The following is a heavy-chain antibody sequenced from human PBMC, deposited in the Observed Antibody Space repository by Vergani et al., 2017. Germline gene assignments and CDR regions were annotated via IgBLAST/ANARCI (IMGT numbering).Heavy chain of an antibody. V-gene: IGHV4-59*01. CDR3: ARGISSSWRGYPFDY. Sequence: QVQLQESGPGLVKPSETLSLTCTVSGGSISSYYWSWIRQPPGKGLEWIGYIYYSGSTNYNPSLKSRVAISVDTSKNQFSLKLSSVTAADTAVYYCARGISSSWRGYPFDYWGQGTLVTVSS. D-gene: IGHD6-13*01. CDR2: IYYSGST. J-gene: IGHJ4*02. CDR1: GGSISSYY.